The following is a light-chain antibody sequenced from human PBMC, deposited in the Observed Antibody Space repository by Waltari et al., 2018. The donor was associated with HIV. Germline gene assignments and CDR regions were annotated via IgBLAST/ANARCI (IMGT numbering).Light chain of an antibody. V-gene: IGLV1-40*01. Sequence: QSVLTQTPSLSGTPGQRVTISCSGGYSNIGAGYDVHWYQQLPGTAPKLLIYGNSNRPSGVPDRFSGSKSGTSASLAITGLQAEDEADYYCQSYDSSLSWVFGGGTKLTVL. CDR1: YSNIGAGYD. CDR3: QSYDSSLSWV. J-gene: IGLJ3*02. CDR2: GNS.